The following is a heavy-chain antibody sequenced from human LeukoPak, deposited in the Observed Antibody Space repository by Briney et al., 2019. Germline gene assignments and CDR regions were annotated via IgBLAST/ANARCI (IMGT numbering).Heavy chain of an antibody. V-gene: IGHV4-34*01. CDR3: ARGRSLGY. D-gene: IGHD3-16*01. CDR1: GGSFSGYY. CDR2: INHSGST. J-gene: IGHJ4*02. Sequence: PSETLSLTCAVYGGSFSGYYWSWIRQPPGEGLEWIGEINHSGSTNYNPSLKSRVTISVDTSKNQFSLKLSSVTAADTAVYYCARGRSLGYWGQGTLVTVSS.